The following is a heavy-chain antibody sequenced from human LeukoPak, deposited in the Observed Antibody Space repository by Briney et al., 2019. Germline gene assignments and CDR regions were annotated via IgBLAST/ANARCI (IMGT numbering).Heavy chain of an antibody. CDR3: ARDNEQQLAFDY. CDR1: GFTFSSYW. Sequence: PGGSLRLSCAASGFTFSSYWMHWVRQAPGKGLVWVSRINTDGSSTSYADSVKGRFTISRDNAKNTLYLQMNSLRAEDTAVYYCARDNEQQLAFDYWGQGTPVTVSS. D-gene: IGHD6-13*01. CDR2: INTDGSST. J-gene: IGHJ4*02. V-gene: IGHV3-74*01.